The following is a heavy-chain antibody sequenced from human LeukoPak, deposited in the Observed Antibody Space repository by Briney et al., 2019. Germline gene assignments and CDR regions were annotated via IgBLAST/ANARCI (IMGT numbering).Heavy chain of an antibody. Sequence: SETLSLTCAVSGGSISSYYWSWIRQPPGKGLEWIGYIYYIGSTNYNPSLKSRVTISVDTSKNQFSLRLSSVTAADTAVYYCARSINTYGHSYFDYWGQGTLVTVSS. V-gene: IGHV4-59*01. D-gene: IGHD4-17*01. J-gene: IGHJ4*02. CDR2: IYYIGST. CDR1: GGSISSYY. CDR3: ARSINTYGHSYFDY.